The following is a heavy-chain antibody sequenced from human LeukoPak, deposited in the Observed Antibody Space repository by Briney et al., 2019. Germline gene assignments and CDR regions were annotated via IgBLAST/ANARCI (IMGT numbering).Heavy chain of an antibody. J-gene: IGHJ4*02. CDR3: ARSLRSSRITMVRENYYFDY. CDR2: IYYSGGT. V-gene: IGHV4-59*01. CDR1: GGSISSYY. Sequence: SETLSLTCTVSGGSISSYYWSWIRQPPGKGLEWIGYIYYSGGTNYNPSLKSRVTISVDTSKNQFSLKLSSVTAADTAVYYCARSLRSSRITMVRENYYFDYWGQGTLVTVSS. D-gene: IGHD3-10*01.